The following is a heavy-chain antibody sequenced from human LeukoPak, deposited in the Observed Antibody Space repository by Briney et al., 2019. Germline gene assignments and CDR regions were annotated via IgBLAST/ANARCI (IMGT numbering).Heavy chain of an antibody. V-gene: IGHV3-15*01. CDR2: IKSKTDGGTT. Sequence: GGSLRLSCTASGFTFGDYVMSWVRQAPGKGLEWVGRIKSKTDGGTTDYAAPVKGRFTISRDDSKNTLYLQMNSLKTEDTAVYYCTTSHYYDSSTLSDYWGQGTLVTVSS. CDR1: GFTFGDYV. D-gene: IGHD3-22*01. J-gene: IGHJ4*02. CDR3: TTSHYYDSSTLSDY.